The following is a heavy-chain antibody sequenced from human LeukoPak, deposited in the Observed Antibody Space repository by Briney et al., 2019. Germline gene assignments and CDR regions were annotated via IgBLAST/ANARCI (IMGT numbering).Heavy chain of an antibody. CDR3: ASHPNRGAPFDY. V-gene: IGHV4-59*01. D-gene: IGHD7-27*01. J-gene: IGHJ4*02. CDR1: GGSISSYF. Sequence: SETLSLTCTVSGGSISSYFCSWIRQPPGKGLEWIGYIYYTGSTNYNPSLKSRVTISVDTSRNQFSLKLSPVTAADTAVYYCASHPNRGAPFDYWGQGTLVTVSS. CDR2: IYYTGST.